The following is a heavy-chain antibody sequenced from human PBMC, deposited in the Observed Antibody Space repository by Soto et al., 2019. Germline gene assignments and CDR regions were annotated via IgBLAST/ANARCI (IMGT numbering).Heavy chain of an antibody. J-gene: IGHJ6*03. CDR2: IYYSGST. CDR3: ARGVEYGDYYMDV. V-gene: IGHV4-59*01. D-gene: IGHD4-17*01. Sequence: SETLSLTCTVSGGSISSYYWSWIRQPPGKGLEWIGYIYYSGSTNYNPSLKSRVTISVDTSKNQFSLKLSSVTAADTAVYYCARGVEYGDYYMDVWGKGTTVTVSS. CDR1: GGSISSYY.